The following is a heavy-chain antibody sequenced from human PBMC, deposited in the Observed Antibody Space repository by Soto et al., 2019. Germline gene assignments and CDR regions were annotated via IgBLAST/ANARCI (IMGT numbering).Heavy chain of an antibody. V-gene: IGHV1-2*02. CDR3: ARYCSSTSCYYYYYGMDV. CDR2: INLNSGGT. J-gene: IGHJ6*02. Sequence: ASVKVSCKASGYTFTGYYMHWVRQAPGEGLEWMGWINLNSGGTNYAQKFQGRVTMTRDTSISTAYMELSRLRSDDTAVYYCARYCSSTSCYYYYYGMDVWGQGTTVTVSS. CDR1: GYTFTGYY. D-gene: IGHD2-2*01.